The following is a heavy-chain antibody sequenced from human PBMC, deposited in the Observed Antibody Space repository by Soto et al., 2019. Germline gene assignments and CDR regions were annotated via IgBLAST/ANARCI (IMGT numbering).Heavy chain of an antibody. D-gene: IGHD2-21*02. CDR2: IIPIFGTA. V-gene: IGHV1-69*06. J-gene: IGHJ4*02. CDR3: ARGPAYCGGDCYSTYFDY. Sequence: SVKVSCKASGGTFSSYAISWVRQAPGQGLEWMGGIIPIFGTANYAQKFQGRVTITADKSTSTAYMELSSLRSEDTAVYYCARGPAYCGGDCYSTYFDYWGQGTLVTVSS. CDR1: GGTFSSYA.